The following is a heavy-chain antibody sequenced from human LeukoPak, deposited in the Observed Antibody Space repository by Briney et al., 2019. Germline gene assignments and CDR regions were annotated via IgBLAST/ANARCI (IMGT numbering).Heavy chain of an antibody. J-gene: IGHJ5*01. CDR3: AKGTVGSCNGGFCYPLDS. CDR1: GFTFSSYA. V-gene: IGHV3-23*01. Sequence: GGSLRLSCEASGFTFSSYAMGWVRQAPGKGLECVSVITGATGATYHADSVKGRFTISRDNSKNTLYLQMNSLSAEDTAEYYCAKGTVGSCNGGFCYPLDSWGQGALVTVSS. D-gene: IGHD2-15*01. CDR2: ITGATGAT.